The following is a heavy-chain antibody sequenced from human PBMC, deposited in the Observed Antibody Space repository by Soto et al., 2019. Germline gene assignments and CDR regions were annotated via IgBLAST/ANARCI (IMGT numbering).Heavy chain of an antibody. CDR2: IHAGDGNT. D-gene: IGHD5-18*01. J-gene: IGHJ5*01. CDR1: GYTFTDYD. Sequence: ASVKVSCKASGYTFTDYDINWVRQAPGQSLEWMGWIHAGDGNTKYSQKFQGRLTITRDTSASTVYMELNSLTSADTAVYYCAKGGYFNWFDSWGQGTQVTSPQ. CDR3: AKGGYFNWFDS. V-gene: IGHV1-3*01.